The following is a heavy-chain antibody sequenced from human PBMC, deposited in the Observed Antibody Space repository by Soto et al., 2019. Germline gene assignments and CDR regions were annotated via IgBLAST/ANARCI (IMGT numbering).Heavy chain of an antibody. CDR3: ARASGTGVGTTSY. J-gene: IGHJ4*02. Sequence: QVQLVQSGPEVKKPGASAKVSCKAAGYTFSNYGISWMRQVPGQELEWMGWISAYNGETKYAQKLQGRVSMTTDTSTNTAYMELGSLRSDDTAVYYCARASGTGVGTTSYWGQGTLVTVSS. D-gene: IGHD1-26*01. CDR1: GYTFSNYG. V-gene: IGHV1-18*01. CDR2: ISAYNGET.